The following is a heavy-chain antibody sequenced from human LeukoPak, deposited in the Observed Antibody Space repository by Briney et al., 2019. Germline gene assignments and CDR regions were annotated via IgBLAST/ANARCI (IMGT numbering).Heavy chain of an antibody. D-gene: IGHD4-23*01. Sequence: GWAVRLSCAASGCTFSSYLMRWVRQAPGKGLDGVANIKQDGRDKYFVYSVKGRFTISRDNAKNSLYLKINSLRAAATAVYYCARKTVVRSYFDYWGQGPAVPVSS. CDR2: IKQDGRDK. J-gene: IGHJ4*02. CDR3: ARKTVVRSYFDY. V-gene: IGHV3-7*03. CDR1: GCTFSSYL.